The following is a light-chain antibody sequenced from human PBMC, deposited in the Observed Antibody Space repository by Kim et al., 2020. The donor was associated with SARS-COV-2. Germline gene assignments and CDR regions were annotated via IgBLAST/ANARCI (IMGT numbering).Light chain of an antibody. Sequence: GQRVTISCSGSSSNIGNNYVYWYQQRPGTAPKLLIYRNNQRPSGVPDRFSGSKSGTSASLAISGLRSEDEADYYCAAWDDSLSGRMFGGGTQLTVL. V-gene: IGLV1-47*01. J-gene: IGLJ3*02. CDR3: AAWDDSLSGRM. CDR1: SSNIGNNY. CDR2: RNN.